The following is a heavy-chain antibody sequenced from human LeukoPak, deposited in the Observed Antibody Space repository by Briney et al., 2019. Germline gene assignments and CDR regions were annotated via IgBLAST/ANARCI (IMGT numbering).Heavy chain of an antibody. CDR1: GFTFSNYG. CDR2: IGTSDSMI. V-gene: IGHV3-48*01. CDR3: ARDHIWSFDY. D-gene: IGHD1-20*01. J-gene: IGHJ4*02. Sequence: GGSLRLSCAAPGFTFSNYGMHWVRQAPGKGLEWVSYIGTSDSMIYYADSVKGRFTISRDNAKNSLYLQMNSLRAEDTAVYYCARDHIWSFDYWGQGALVTVSS.